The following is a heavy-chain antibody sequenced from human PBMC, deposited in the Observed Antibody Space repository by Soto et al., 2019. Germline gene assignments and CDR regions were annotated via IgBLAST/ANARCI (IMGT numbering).Heavy chain of an antibody. CDR1: AGTFSSYA. CDR3: ARGPATMIVVGYFDY. V-gene: IGHV1-69*13. D-gene: IGHD3-22*01. CDR2: IIPIFGTA. Sequence: SVKVSCKASAGTFSSYAISWVRQAPGQGLEWMGGIIPIFGTANYAQKFQGRVTITADESTSTAYMELSSLRSEDTAVYYCARGPATMIVVGYFDYWGQGTLVTVSS. J-gene: IGHJ4*02.